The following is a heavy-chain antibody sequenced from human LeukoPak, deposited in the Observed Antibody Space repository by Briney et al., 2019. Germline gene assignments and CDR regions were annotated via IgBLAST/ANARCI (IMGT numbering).Heavy chain of an antibody. CDR1: GGSISSYY. D-gene: IGHD1-7*01. V-gene: IGHV4-4*07. CDR2: ISSSGST. J-gene: IGHJ4*02. Sequence: SETLSLTCTVSGGSISSYYWSWIRQPAGKRLEWIGRISSSGSTNYNPSLKSRVTMSVDSSKNQFSLILISVTAADTAVYYCARDLDWNYADYWGQGTLVTVSS. CDR3: ARDLDWNYADY.